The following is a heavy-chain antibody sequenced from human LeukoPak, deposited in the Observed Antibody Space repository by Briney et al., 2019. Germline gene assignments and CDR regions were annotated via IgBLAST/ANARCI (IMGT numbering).Heavy chain of an antibody. J-gene: IGHJ4*02. CDR2: ISGSGGST. CDR1: GFTFSSYA. D-gene: IGHD6-19*01. V-gene: IGHV3-23*01. Sequence: GGSLRPSCAASGFTFSSYAMSWVRQAPGKGLEWVSAISGSGGSTYYADSVKGRFTISRDNSKNTLYLQMNSLRAEDTAVYYCAKGHSSGWYRGVSVDYWGQGTLVTVSS. CDR3: AKGHSSGWYRGVSVDY.